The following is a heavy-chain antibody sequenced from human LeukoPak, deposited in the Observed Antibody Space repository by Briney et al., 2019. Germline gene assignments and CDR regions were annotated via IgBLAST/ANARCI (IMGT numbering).Heavy chain of an antibody. J-gene: IGHJ4*02. CDR1: GFTFSDHY. Sequence: GGSLRLSCAASGFTFSDHYMDWVRQAPGKGLEWVGRCRNKANSYTTEYAASVEGRFTISRDDSKNSLYLQMNSLKAEDTAVYYCAGEAGSYGPVVYWGQGTLVTDSS. D-gene: IGHD3-10*01. CDR2: CRNKANSYTT. V-gene: IGHV3-72*01. CDR3: AGEAGSYGPVVY.